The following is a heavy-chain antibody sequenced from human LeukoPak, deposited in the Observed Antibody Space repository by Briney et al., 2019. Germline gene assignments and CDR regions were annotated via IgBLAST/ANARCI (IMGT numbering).Heavy chain of an antibody. CDR3: ARDLVAGWYFAGTNWFDP. J-gene: IGHJ5*02. CDR2: INPNSGGT. D-gene: IGHD6-19*01. CDR1: GYTFTGYY. Sequence: ASVKVSCKASGYTFTGYYMYWVRQAPGQGLEWMGWINPNSGGTNYAQKFQGRVTMTRDTSISTAYMELSRLRSDDTAVYYCARDLVAGWYFAGTNWFDPWGQGTLVTVSS. V-gene: IGHV1-2*02.